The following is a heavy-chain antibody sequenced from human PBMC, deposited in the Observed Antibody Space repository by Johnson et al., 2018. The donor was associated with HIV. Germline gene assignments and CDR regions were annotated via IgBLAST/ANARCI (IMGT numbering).Heavy chain of an antibody. D-gene: IGHD6-13*01. CDR2: ISWNSGSI. CDR3: ASFAAAGDAFDI. Sequence: VQLVESGGGVVQPGRSLRLSCAASGFTFDDYAMHWVRQAPGKGLEWVSGISWNSGSIGYADSVKGRFTIYRDNAKNSQYLQMNSLIAEDTAVYYCASFAAAGDAFDIWGQGTMVTVSS. CDR1: GFTFDDYA. J-gene: IGHJ3*02. V-gene: IGHV3-9*01.